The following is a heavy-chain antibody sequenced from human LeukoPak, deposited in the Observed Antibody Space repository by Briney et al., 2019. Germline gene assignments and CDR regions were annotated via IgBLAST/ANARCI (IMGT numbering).Heavy chain of an antibody. D-gene: IGHD2-15*01. CDR2: ISSSAKYT. CDR1: GFSFNNYN. J-gene: IGHJ3*02. Sequence: PGGSLRLSCAVSGFSFNNYNMNWVRQTPEKGLEWVSSISSSAKYTYYADSVKGRFTISRDNAKNSLYLQMDSLTAEDTAVYFCAREDMWAFDMWGQGTMVTVSS. CDR3: AREDMWAFDM. V-gene: IGHV3-21*01.